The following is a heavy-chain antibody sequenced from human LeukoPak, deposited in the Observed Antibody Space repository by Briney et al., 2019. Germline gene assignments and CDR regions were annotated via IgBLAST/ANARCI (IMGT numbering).Heavy chain of an antibody. D-gene: IGHD2-21*02. V-gene: IGHV1-58*02. CDR3: AATAHCGGDCYSPYYYYGMDV. CDR1: GFTFTSSV. Sequence: SVKVSCKASGFTFTSSVMQWVRQARGQRLEWIGWIVVDSGNTNYAQKFQERVTITRDMTTSTAYMEVSSLRSEHTAVYYCAATAHCGGDCYSPYYYYGMDVWGQGTTVTVSS. CDR2: IVVDSGNT. J-gene: IGHJ6*02.